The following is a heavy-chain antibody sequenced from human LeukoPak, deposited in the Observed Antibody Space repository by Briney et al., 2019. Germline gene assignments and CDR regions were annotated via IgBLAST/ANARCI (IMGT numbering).Heavy chain of an antibody. CDR3: ARPAYTAAYDL. V-gene: IGHV3-7*01. Sequence: GGSPRLSCVASGFTFSTYWMTWVRQAPGKGLEWVANMKGDESEIHYVDSVKGRFTISRDNAKNSLYLQMNSLRAEDTALYYCARPAYTAAYDLWGQGTMVTVSS. CDR1: GFTFSTYW. J-gene: IGHJ3*01. D-gene: IGHD3-16*01. CDR2: MKGDESEI.